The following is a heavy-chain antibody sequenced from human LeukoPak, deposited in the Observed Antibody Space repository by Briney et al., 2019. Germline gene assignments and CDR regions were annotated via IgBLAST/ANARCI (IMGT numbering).Heavy chain of an antibody. Sequence: GGSLRLSCAASGFTFSSYGMHWVRQAPGKGLEWVAFIRYDASNKYYADSVKGRFTISRDNSKNTLYLQMNSLRAEDTAVYYCAKDSKRWKTYYYASGSYHFDYWGQGTLVTVSS. CDR2: IRYDASNK. CDR3: AKDSKRWKTYYYASGSYHFDY. V-gene: IGHV3-30*02. CDR1: GFTFSSYG. D-gene: IGHD3-10*01. J-gene: IGHJ4*02.